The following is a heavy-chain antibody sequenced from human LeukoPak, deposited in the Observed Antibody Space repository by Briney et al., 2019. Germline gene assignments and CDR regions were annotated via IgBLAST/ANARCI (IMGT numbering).Heavy chain of an antibody. D-gene: IGHD5-12*01. CDR3: ARGHGYSGYVVDY. CDR2: INPNSGGT. J-gene: IGHJ4*02. CDR1: GYTFTGYY. Sequence: ASVKVSCKASGYTFTGYYMHWVRQAPGQGLEWMGWINPNSGGTNYAQKFQGRVTMTRDTSISTAYMELSRLRSDDTAAYYCARGHGYSGYVVDYWGQGTLVTVSS. V-gene: IGHV1-2*02.